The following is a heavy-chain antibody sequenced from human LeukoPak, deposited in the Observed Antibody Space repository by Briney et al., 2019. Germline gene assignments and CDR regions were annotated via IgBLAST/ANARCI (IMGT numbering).Heavy chain of an antibody. CDR3: ARGTVTGLY. CDR1: GGSFSGYY. V-gene: IGHV4-34*01. Sequence: SETLSLTCAVYGGSFSGYYWSWIRQPPGKGLEWIGEINHSGSTNYNPSLKSRVTISVDKSKNQFSLKLSSVTAADTAVYYCARGTVTGLYWGQGTLVTVSS. J-gene: IGHJ4*02. D-gene: IGHD4-17*01. CDR2: INHSGST.